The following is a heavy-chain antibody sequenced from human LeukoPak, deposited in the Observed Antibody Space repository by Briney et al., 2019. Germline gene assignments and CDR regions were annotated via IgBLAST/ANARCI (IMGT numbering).Heavy chain of an antibody. J-gene: IGHJ4*02. V-gene: IGHV1-69*01. Sequence: SVKVSCRASGGTFSSYAISWVRQAPGQGLEWMGGIIPILGTANYAQKFQGRVTITADESTSTAYMELSSLRSEDTAVYYCARFLVATGSFDYWGQGTLVTVSS. CDR1: GGTFSSYA. D-gene: IGHD5-12*01. CDR2: IIPILGTA. CDR3: ARFLVATGSFDY.